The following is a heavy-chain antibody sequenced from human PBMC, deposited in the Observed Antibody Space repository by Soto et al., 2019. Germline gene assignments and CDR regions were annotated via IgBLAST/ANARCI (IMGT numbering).Heavy chain of an antibody. CDR2: IYYSGST. V-gene: IGHV4-39*01. J-gene: IGHJ6*02. CDR1: GGSISSSSYY. CDR3: ARIRVVRGTGYYYGMDV. Sequence: SETLSLTCTVSGGSISSSSYYWGWIRQPPGKGLEWIGSIYYSGSTYYNPSLKSRVTISVDTSKTQFSLKLSSVTAADTAVYYCARIRVVRGTGYYYGMDVWGQGTTVTVSS. D-gene: IGHD3-10*01.